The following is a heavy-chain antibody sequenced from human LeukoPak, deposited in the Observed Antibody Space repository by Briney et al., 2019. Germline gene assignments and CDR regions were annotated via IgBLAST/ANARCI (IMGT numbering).Heavy chain of an antibody. CDR1: GGSFSGYY. V-gene: IGHV4-34*01. CDR3: ARGHYGLGSADY. J-gene: IGHJ4*02. D-gene: IGHD3-10*01. CDR2: INHSGST. Sequence: PSETLSLTCAVYGGSFSGYYWSWIRQPPGKGLEWIGEINHSGSTNYNPSLKSRVTISVDTSKNQFSLKLSSVTAADTAVYYCARGHYGLGSADYWGQGTLVTVSS.